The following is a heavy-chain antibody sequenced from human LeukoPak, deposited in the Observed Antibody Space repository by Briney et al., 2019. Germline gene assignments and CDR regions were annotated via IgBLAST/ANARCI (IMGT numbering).Heavy chain of an antibody. CDR3: ARAPGGSGWSSELDY. V-gene: IGHV4-34*01. D-gene: IGHD6-19*01. Sequence: SETLSLTCAVYGGSFSGYYWSWIRQPPGKGLEGIGEINPSGSTNYNPSLKSRVTISVDTSKNQFSLKLSSVTAADTAVYYCARAPGGSGWSSELDYWGQGTLVTVSS. J-gene: IGHJ4*02. CDR1: GGSFSGYY. CDR2: INPSGST.